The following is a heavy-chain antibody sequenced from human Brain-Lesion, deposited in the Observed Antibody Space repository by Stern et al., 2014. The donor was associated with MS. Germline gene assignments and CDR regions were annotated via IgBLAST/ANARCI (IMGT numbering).Heavy chain of an antibody. J-gene: IGHJ4*02. CDR3: ASGYRIFDY. CDR1: GGSISSGRDY. CDR2: IHPSGSA. Sequence: QVQLMQSGPGLVKPSQTLSLTCTVSGGSISSGRDYWSWIRQPVGKGLEWIGRIHPSGSAFYTPSLKSRVPISTDTSMNQFSLELNSATAADTAIYYCASGYRIFDYWGQGILVTVSS. D-gene: IGHD5-18*01. V-gene: IGHV4-61*02.